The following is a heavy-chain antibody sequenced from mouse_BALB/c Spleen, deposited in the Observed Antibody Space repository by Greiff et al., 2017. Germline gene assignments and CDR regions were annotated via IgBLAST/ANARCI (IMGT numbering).Heavy chain of an antibody. CDR1: GFTFSSYT. V-gene: IGHV5-12-2*01. J-gene: IGHJ4*01. CDR3: ARRDYGYAMDY. CDR2: ISNGGGST. D-gene: IGHD1-1*01. Sequence: EVQRVESGGGLVQPGGSLKLSCAASGFTFSSYTMSWVRQTPEKRLEWVAYISNGGGSTYYPDTVKGRFTISRDNAKNTLYLQMSSLKSEDTAMYYCARRDYGYAMDYWGQGTSVTVSS.